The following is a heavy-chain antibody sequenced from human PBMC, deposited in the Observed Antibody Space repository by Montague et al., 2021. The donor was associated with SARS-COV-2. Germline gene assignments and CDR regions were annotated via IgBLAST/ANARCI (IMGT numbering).Heavy chain of an antibody. V-gene: IGHV4-34*01. CDR3: ARAIWHLDV. J-gene: IGHJ2*01. CDR2: INHSGST. CDR1: GGSFSGYY. Sequence: SETLSLTCAVYGGSFSGYYWSWIRQPPGKGLEWIGEINHSGSTNYNPSLKSRVTISVDTSKNQFSLKLSSVTAADTAVYYCARAIWHLDVWGRGILVTVSS.